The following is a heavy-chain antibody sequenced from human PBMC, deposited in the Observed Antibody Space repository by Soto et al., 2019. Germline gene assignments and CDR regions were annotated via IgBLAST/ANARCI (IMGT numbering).Heavy chain of an antibody. CDR1: GGGFSNFG. CDR3: AREGSGYNV. Sequence: SVKVSCNASGGGFSNFGIRLVRQAPGQGLEWMGGIVPVFGRPNYAQRFRGRLTITADESTSTGYMELISLRSDDTAVYYCAREGSGYNVWGQGTQVTVSS. CDR2: IVPVFGRP. D-gene: IGHD5-12*01. V-gene: IGHV1-69*13. J-gene: IGHJ4*02.